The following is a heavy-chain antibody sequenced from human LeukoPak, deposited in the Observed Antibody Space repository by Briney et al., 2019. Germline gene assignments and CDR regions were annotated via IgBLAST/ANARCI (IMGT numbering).Heavy chain of an antibody. V-gene: IGHV1-18*01. J-gene: IGHJ4*02. CDR1: RLAFTSYG. CDR2: MISDNGDT. D-gene: IGHD2-15*01. Sequence: ASVKGACKASRLAFTSYGIRWVRPARGQGREWRGWMISDNGDTNYTQKIQGRVTMTTDTSTSTAYRELRSLRSDDTAVYYCARDGWDIVVVVAAIPFDYWGQGTLVTVSS. CDR3: ARDGWDIVVVVAAIPFDY.